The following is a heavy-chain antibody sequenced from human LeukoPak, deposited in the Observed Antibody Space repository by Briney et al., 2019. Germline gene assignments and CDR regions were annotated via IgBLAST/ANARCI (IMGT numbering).Heavy chain of an antibody. V-gene: IGHV4-39*01. CDR1: GDSVSRSDSY. CDR3: ARRRYYDGSGYLE. Sequence: PSETLSLTCSLSGDSVSRSDSYWDWIRHPPGKGLEWIGTIYYSGRTYYSPSLKSRVTMSVDPSNNQFSLNLRSVTAADTAVYYCARRRYYDGSGYLEWGQGTLLSVSS. CDR2: IYYSGRT. D-gene: IGHD3-22*01. J-gene: IGHJ1*01.